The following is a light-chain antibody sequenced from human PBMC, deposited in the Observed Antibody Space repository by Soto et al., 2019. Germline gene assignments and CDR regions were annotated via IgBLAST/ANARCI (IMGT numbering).Light chain of an antibody. Sequence: QSALTQPASVSGSPGQSITISCTGTNYDIGGYNYVSWYQQHPGKAPKLIISEVSDRPSGVSSRFSGSKSGNRASLTISGLQAEDEADYFCGSYTSRNPLEMLFGGGTKLTVL. CDR2: EVS. CDR3: GSYTSRNPLEML. V-gene: IGLV2-14*01. J-gene: IGLJ3*02. CDR1: NYDIGGYNY.